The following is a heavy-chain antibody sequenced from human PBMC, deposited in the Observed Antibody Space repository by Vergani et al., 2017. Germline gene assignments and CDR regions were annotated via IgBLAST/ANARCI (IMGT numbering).Heavy chain of an antibody. CDR1: GYTFSTYG. CDR3: ARDSWQYYDILTGYLALDY. V-gene: IGHV1-18*01. CDR2: ISAYNGNT. J-gene: IGHJ4*02. D-gene: IGHD3-9*01. Sequence: QVQLVQSGAEVKKPGASVKVSCKASGYTFSTYGISWVRQAPGQGLEWMGWISAYNGNTNYPEKFQGRLTMTTDTSTRTAYMELRSLRSDDTAVYYCARDSWQYYDILTGYLALDYWGQGTLVTVSS.